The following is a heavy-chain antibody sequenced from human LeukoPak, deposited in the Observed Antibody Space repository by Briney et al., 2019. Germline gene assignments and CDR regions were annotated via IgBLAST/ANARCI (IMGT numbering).Heavy chain of an antibody. Sequence: GGSLRLSCAASGFTFSSYAMHWVRQAPGKGLEYVSAISSNGGSTYYANSVKGRFTISRDNSKNTLYLQMGSLRDEDTAVYYCARNPGGIGDYWGRGTLVTVSS. J-gene: IGHJ4*02. CDR3: ARNPGGIGDY. CDR1: GFTFSSYA. V-gene: IGHV3-64*01. CDR2: ISSNGGST. D-gene: IGHD4-23*01.